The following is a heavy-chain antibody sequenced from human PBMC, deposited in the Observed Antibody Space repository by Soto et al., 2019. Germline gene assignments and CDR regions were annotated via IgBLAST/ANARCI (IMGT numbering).Heavy chain of an antibody. CDR1: GGSFSGYY. CDR3: ARGTGGFPTAYYYYGMDV. D-gene: IGHD3-16*01. J-gene: IGHJ6*02. Sequence: PSETLSLTCAVYGGSFSGYYWSWIRQPPGKGLEWIGEINHSGSTNYNPSLKSRVTISVDTSKNQFPLKLSSVTAADTAVYYCARGTGGFPTAYYYYGMDVWGQGTTVTVYS. V-gene: IGHV4-34*01. CDR2: INHSGST.